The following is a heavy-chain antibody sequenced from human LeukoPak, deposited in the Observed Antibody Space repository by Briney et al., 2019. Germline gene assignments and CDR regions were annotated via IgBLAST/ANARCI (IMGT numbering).Heavy chain of an antibody. CDR1: GYTFTAYG. V-gene: IGHV1-18*01. J-gene: IGHJ1*01. CDR2: IYTYNGNA. CDR3: ATDSSPVAGMGRF. D-gene: IGHD6-19*01. Sequence: ASVKVSCKAFGYTFTAYGFSWVRQAPGQGLEWMGWIYTYNGNANYAQTFQGRVTLTSDTSTTAVYMELRNLTSDDTAVYYCATDSSPVAGMGRFWGQGSLVTVSS.